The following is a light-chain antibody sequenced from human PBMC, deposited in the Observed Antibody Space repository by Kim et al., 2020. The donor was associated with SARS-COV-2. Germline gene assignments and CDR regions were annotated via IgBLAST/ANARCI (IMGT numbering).Light chain of an antibody. CDR1: QSVLYSSNNKNY. CDR3: QQYYSTPGT. J-gene: IGKJ1*01. Sequence: DIVMTQSPDSLAVSLGERATINCKSSQSVLYSSNNKNYLAWYQQKPGQPPKLLIYWASTRESGVPDRFTGSGSGTDFTLTISSLQAEDVAVYYCQQYYSTPGTFGQGTKGDIK. V-gene: IGKV4-1*01. CDR2: WAS.